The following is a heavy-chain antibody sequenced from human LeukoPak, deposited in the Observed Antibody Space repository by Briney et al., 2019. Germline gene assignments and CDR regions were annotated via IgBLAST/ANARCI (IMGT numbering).Heavy chain of an antibody. Sequence: GASVKVSCKASGGTFSSYAISWVRQAPGQGLEWMGRIIPILGIANYAQKFQGSVAITADKSTSTAYMELSSLRSEDTAVYYCARDYYDFWSGYDRNPKNGMDVWGQGTTVTVSS. J-gene: IGHJ6*02. CDR3: ARDYYDFWSGYDRNPKNGMDV. D-gene: IGHD3-3*01. V-gene: IGHV1-69*04. CDR2: IIPILGIA. CDR1: GGTFSSYA.